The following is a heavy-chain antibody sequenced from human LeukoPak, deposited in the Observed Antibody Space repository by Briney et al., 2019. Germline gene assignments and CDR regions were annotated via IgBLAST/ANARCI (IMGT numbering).Heavy chain of an antibody. V-gene: IGHV4-39*01. D-gene: IGHD3-22*01. Sequence: SETLSLTCTVSGGSISSSSYYWGWIRQPPGKGLEWIGSIYYSGSTYYNPSLKSRVTISVDTSKNQFSLKLSSVTAADAAVYYCARGGYYYDSSGYYTYFDYWGQGTLVTVSS. CDR2: IYYSGST. J-gene: IGHJ4*02. CDR1: GGSISSSSYY. CDR3: ARGGYYYDSSGYYTYFDY.